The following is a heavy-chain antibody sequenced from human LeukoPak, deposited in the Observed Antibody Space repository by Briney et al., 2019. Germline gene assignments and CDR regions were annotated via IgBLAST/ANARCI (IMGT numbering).Heavy chain of an antibody. CDR3: ARLKLLWSNYFDY. CDR1: GFTFSSYT. J-gene: IGHJ4*02. CDR2: ITSSSIYT. V-gene: IGHV3-21*01. D-gene: IGHD2-2*01. Sequence: GGSLRLSCAASGFTFSSYTMNWVRQAPGKGLEWVSSITSSSIYTYYADSVKGRFTISRDNAKNSLYLQMNSLRAEDTAVYYCARLKLLWSNYFDYWGQGTLVTVSS.